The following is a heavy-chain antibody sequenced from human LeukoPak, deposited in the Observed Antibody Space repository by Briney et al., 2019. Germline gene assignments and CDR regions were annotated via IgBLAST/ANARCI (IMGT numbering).Heavy chain of an antibody. D-gene: IGHD3-10*01. Sequence: ASVKVSCKASGYTFTGYYMHWVRQAPGQGLEWMGWINPNSGDTKFAQKFQGRVTMTRDTSINTAYMDLSGLTSDDTAVYYCARVLGIRFGELLDWFDSWGQGTLVTVSS. CDR2: INPNSGDT. J-gene: IGHJ5*01. V-gene: IGHV1-2*02. CDR3: ARVLGIRFGELLDWFDS. CDR1: GYTFTGYY.